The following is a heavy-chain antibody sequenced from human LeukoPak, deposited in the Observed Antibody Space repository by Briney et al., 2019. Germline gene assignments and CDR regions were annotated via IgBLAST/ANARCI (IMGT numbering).Heavy chain of an antibody. CDR3: ASEAPSWGSSWWGFDY. Sequence: PGGSLRLSCAASGFTVSSNYMSWVRQAPGKGLEWVSAISGSGGSTYYADSVKGRFTISRDNSKNTLYLQMNSLRAEDTAVYYCASEAPSWGSSWWGFDYSGQGTLVTVSS. D-gene: IGHD6-13*01. CDR1: GFTVSSNY. CDR2: ISGSGGST. V-gene: IGHV3-66*02. J-gene: IGHJ4*02.